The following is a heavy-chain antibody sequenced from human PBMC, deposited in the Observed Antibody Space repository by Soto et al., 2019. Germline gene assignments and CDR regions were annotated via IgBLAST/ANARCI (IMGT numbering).Heavy chain of an antibody. D-gene: IGHD3-10*01. V-gene: IGHV1-18*01. CDR2: ISAYNGNT. CDR1: GYTFTSYG. J-gene: IGHJ4*02. CDR3: ARAFIGPGVISDLDY. Sequence: ASVKVSCKASGYTFTSYGISWVRQAPGQGLEWMGWISAYNGNTNYAQKLQGRVTITTDTSASTAYMGLSSLRSEDTAVYYCARAFIGPGVISDLDYWGQGTLFIVSS.